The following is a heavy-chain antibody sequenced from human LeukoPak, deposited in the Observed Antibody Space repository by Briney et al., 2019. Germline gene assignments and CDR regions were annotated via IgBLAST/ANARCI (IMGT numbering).Heavy chain of an antibody. CDR3: ARVGQWLDLKPSYYFDY. V-gene: IGHV4-4*02. CDR2: IYHSGST. CDR1: GGSISSSNW. Sequence: PSETLSLTCAVSGGSISSSNWWSWVRRPPGKGLEWIGEIYHSGSTNYNPFLKSRVTISVDKSKNQFSLKLSSVTAADTAVYYCARVGQWLDLKPSYYFDYWGQGTLVTVSS. D-gene: IGHD6-19*01. J-gene: IGHJ4*02.